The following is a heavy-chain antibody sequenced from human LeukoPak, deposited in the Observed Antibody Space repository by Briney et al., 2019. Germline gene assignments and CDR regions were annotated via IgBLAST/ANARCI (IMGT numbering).Heavy chain of an antibody. D-gene: IGHD6-19*01. J-gene: IGHJ5*02. V-gene: IGHV1-46*01. CDR2: INPSGGST. Sequence: ASVTVSCKASGYTFTSYYMHWVRQAPGQGLEWMGIINPSGGSTSYAQKFQGRVTITADESTSTAYMELSSLRSEDTAVYYCAALEVAGSYNWFDPWGQGTLVTVSS. CDR3: AALEVAGSYNWFDP. CDR1: GYTFTSYY.